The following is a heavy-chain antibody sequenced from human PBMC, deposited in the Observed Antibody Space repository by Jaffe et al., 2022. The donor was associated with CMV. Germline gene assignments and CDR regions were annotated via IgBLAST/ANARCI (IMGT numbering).Heavy chain of an antibody. D-gene: IGHD5-18*01. CDR1: GFTFSSYG. J-gene: IGHJ3*02. Sequence: QVQLVESGGGVVQPGRSLRLSCAASGFTFSSYGMHWVRQAPGKGLEWVAVIWYDGSNKYYADSVKGRFTISRDNSKNTLYLQMNSLRAEDTAVYYCARVRLYSYGFGAFDIWGQGTMVTVSS. CDR2: IWYDGSNK. V-gene: IGHV3-33*08. CDR3: ARVRLYSYGFGAFDI.